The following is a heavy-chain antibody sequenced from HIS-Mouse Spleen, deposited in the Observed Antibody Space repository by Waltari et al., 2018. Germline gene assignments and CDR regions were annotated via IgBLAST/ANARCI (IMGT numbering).Heavy chain of an antibody. D-gene: IGHD6-13*01. CDR2: IYYSGST. CDR3: AREIPYSSSWYDWYFDL. CDR1: GGSISSSGLS. Sequence: QLHLQESGPGLVKPSEPLALTCTVSGGSISSSGLSRGWIRQPPGKGLEWIGSIYYSGSTYYNPSLKSRVTISVDTSKNQFSLKLSSVTAADTAVYYCAREIPYSSSWYDWYFDLWGRGTLVTVSS. V-gene: IGHV4-39*07. J-gene: IGHJ2*01.